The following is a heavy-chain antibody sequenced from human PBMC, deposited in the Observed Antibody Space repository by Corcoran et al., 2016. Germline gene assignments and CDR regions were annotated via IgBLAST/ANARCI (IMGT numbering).Heavy chain of an antibody. Sequence: QVQLQESGPGLVKTSETLSLTCTVSGGSISSYYWSWIRQPPGKGLEWIGYIYYSGSTNYNPSLKSRVTISVDTSKNQFSLKLSSVTAADTAVYYCAREDGRDGSPGNYWGQGTLVTVSS. V-gene: IGHV4-59*01. D-gene: IGHD1-26*01. CDR2: IYYSGST. CDR1: GGSISSYY. CDR3: AREDGRDGSPGNY. J-gene: IGHJ4*02.